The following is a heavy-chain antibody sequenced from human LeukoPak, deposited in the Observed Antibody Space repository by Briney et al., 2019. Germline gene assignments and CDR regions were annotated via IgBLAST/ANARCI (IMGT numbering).Heavy chain of an antibody. CDR3: AKEGAAGVYYFDY. V-gene: IGHV3-23*01. CDR1: GFTFSSYA. CDR2: ISGSGGST. Sequence: SGGSPRLSCAASGFTFSSYAMSWVRQAPGKGLEWVSAISGSGGSTYYADSVKGRFTISRDNSKNTLYLQMNSLRAEDTAVYYCAKEGAAGVYYFDYWGQGTLVTVSS. D-gene: IGHD6-25*01. J-gene: IGHJ4*02.